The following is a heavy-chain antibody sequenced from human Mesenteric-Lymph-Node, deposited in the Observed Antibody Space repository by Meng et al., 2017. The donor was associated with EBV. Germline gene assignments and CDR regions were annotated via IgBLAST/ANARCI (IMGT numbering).Heavy chain of an antibody. Sequence: QLQLMQCDAGRVKLSGTLPLPCCVYGGSFSGYYGSWLRQPPGKGLELIGEINHSGSTNYNPSLKSRVTISVDTSKNQFSLKLSSVTAADTAVYYCARDRRYYGSGSYYGNNWFDPWGQGTLVTVSS. J-gene: IGHJ5*02. CDR3: ARDRRYYGSGSYYGNNWFDP. D-gene: IGHD3-10*01. CDR1: GGSFSGYY. CDR2: INHSGST. V-gene: IGHV4-34*01.